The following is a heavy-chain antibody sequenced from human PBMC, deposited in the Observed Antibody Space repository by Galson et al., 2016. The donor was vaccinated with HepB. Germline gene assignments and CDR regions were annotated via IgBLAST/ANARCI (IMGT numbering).Heavy chain of an antibody. D-gene: IGHD6-19*01. CDR1: GFTFSSHA. V-gene: IGHV3-21*01. Sequence: SLRLSCAASGFTFSSHAMNWVRQAPGKGLKWVSYISSSSSYIYYADAVKGRFTISRDNSKNTLYLQMNSLRAEDTAVYYCAREGVGIAVAATAFDYWGQGTLVTVSS. CDR2: ISSSSSYI. CDR3: AREGVGIAVAATAFDY. J-gene: IGHJ4*02.